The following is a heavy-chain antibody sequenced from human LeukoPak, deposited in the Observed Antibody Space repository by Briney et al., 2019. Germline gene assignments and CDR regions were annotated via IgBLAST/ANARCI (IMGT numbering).Heavy chain of an antibody. CDR1: GGSISSSSYY. V-gene: IGHV4-39*07. Sequence: PSETLSLTCTVSGGSISSSSYYWGWIRQPPGKGLEWIGEINHSGSINYNPSLKSRVTISVDTSKNQFSLKLSSVTAADTAVYYCARRRTYYDFWSGYYPQLATHTFDPWGQGTLVTVSS. CDR3: ARRRTYYDFWSGYYPQLATHTFDP. J-gene: IGHJ5*02. CDR2: INHSGSI. D-gene: IGHD3-3*01.